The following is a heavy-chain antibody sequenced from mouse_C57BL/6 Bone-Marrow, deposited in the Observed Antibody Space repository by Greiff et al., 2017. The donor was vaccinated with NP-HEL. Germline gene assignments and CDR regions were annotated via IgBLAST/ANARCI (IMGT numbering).Heavy chain of an antibody. V-gene: IGHV5-12*01. Sequence: EVQLQESGGGLVQPGGSLKLSCAASGFTFSDYYMYWVRQTPEKRLEWVAYISNGGGSTYYPDTVKGRFTISRDNAKNTLYLQMSRLKSEDTAMYYCARHGGKGAMDYWGQGTSVTVSS. D-gene: IGHD2-1*01. CDR3: ARHGGKGAMDY. CDR2: ISNGGGST. J-gene: IGHJ4*01. CDR1: GFTFSDYY.